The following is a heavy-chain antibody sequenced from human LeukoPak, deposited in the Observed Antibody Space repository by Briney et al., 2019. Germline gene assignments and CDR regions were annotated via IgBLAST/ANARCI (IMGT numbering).Heavy chain of an antibody. CDR3: ARVRLRKPFDY. J-gene: IGHJ4*02. CDR1: GGSFSGYY. CDR2: ISHSGST. Sequence: PSETLSLTCAVYGGSFSGYYWSWIRQPPGKGLEWIGEISHSGSTNYNPSLKSRVTISVDTSKNQFSLKLSSVTAADTAVYYCARVRLRKPFDYWGQGTLVTVSS. D-gene: IGHD1-14*01. V-gene: IGHV4-34*01.